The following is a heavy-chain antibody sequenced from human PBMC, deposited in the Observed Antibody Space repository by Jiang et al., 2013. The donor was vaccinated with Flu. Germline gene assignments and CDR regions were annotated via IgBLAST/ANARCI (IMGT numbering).Heavy chain of an antibody. V-gene: IGHV3-23*01. Sequence: VQLLESGGGLVQPGGSLRLSCAASGFTFSSYAMSWVRQAPGKGLEWVSAISGSGGSTYYADSVKGRFTISRDNSKNTLYLQMNSLRAEDTAVYYCAKDFYYYDFWSGQEKSYYFDYWAEGTLVTVSS. CDR1: GFTFSSYA. CDR3: AKDFYYYDFWSGQEKSYYFDY. D-gene: IGHD3-3*01. J-gene: IGHJ4*02. CDR2: ISGSGGST.